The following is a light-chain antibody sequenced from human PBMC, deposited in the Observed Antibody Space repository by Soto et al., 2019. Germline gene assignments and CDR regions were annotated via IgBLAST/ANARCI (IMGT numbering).Light chain of an antibody. V-gene: IGKV1-39*01. CDR1: QSISNY. Sequence: DLQMTQSPSSLSASVGDRVTITCRASQSISNYLNWYQQKPGKAPKLLMYAASSLQSGVPSRFSGSVSGTDFTLTISSLQPEDFATYYCQQSYSTPRTFGQGTKVEIK. J-gene: IGKJ1*01. CDR2: AAS. CDR3: QQSYSTPRT.